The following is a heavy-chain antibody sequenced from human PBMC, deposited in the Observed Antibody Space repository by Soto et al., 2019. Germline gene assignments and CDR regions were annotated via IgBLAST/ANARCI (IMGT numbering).Heavy chain of an antibody. V-gene: IGHV3-30*18. CDR3: AKSVYNWNDGFFDY. J-gene: IGHJ4*02. CDR2: ISNDGSNK. CDR1: GFSFSTYG. Sequence: GGSLRLSCAASGFSFSTYGMHWVRQAPGKGLEWVAFISNDGSNKYYADSVKGRFTISRDNSKNTLYLQMNSLRAEGTAVYYCAKSVYNWNDGFFDYWGQGTLVTVSS. D-gene: IGHD1-1*01.